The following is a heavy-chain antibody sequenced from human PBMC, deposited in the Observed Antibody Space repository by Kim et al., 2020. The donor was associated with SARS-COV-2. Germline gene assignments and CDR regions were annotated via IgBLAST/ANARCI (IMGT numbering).Heavy chain of an antibody. Sequence: ASVKVSCKASGYTFTSYGISWVRQAPGQGLEWMGWISAYNGNTNYAQKLQGRVTMTTDTSTSTAYMELRSLRSDDTAVYYCARGYGSGSYLRRYYYYGMDVWGQGTTVTVS. CDR1: GYTFTSYG. D-gene: IGHD3-10*01. CDR2: ISAYNGNT. CDR3: ARGYGSGSYLRRYYYYGMDV. V-gene: IGHV1-18*01. J-gene: IGHJ6*02.